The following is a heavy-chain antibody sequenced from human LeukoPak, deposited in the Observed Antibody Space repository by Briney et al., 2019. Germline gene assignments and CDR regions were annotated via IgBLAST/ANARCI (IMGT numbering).Heavy chain of an antibody. V-gene: IGHV3-23*01. J-gene: IGHJ4*02. CDR2: ISGSGDST. D-gene: IGHD3-16*01. CDR3: AKGGGGDRGFDY. Sequence: GGSLRLSCVASGFTFSSYAMSWVRQAPGKGLEWVSGISGSGDSTYFADSVKGRFTISRDNSKNTLYLQMNSLRAEDTAVYYCAKGGGGDRGFDYWGQGTLVTVSS. CDR1: GFTFSSYA.